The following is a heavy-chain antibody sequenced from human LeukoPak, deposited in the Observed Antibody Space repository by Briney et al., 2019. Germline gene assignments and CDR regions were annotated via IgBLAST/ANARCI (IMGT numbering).Heavy chain of an antibody. J-gene: IGHJ3*02. D-gene: IGHD3-22*01. V-gene: IGHV3-30*18. Sequence: GGSLRLSCAASGFTFSSYGMHWVRQAPGKGLGGVAVISYDGSNKYYADSVKGRFTISRDNSKNTLYLQMNSLRAEDTAVYYCANLYYDSSGYYYTDAFDIWGQGTMVTVSS. CDR2: ISYDGSNK. CDR1: GFTFSSYG. CDR3: ANLYYDSSGYYYTDAFDI.